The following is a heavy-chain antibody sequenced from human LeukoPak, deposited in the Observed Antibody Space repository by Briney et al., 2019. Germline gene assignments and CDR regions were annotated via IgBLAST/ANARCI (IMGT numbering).Heavy chain of an antibody. J-gene: IGHJ4*02. CDR2: IEQDGSEK. CDR3: ARDSRRVTMVRGASDY. Sequence: GGSLRLSCAASGFTFSDYYMSWIRQAPGKGLEWVANIEQDGSEKYYVDSVKGRFTISRDNAKNSLYLQMNSLRAEDTAVYYCARDSRRVTMVRGASDYWGQGTLVTVSS. D-gene: IGHD3-10*01. V-gene: IGHV3-7*01. CDR1: GFTFSDYY.